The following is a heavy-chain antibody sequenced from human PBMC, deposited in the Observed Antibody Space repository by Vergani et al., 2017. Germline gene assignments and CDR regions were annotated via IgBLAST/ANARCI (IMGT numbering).Heavy chain of an antibody. V-gene: IGHV4-39*07. J-gene: IGHJ3*02. CDR2: IYYSGST. CDR1: GGSISSSSYY. CDR3: AREEARGVLWFGELLDAFDI. D-gene: IGHD3-10*01. Sequence: QLQLQESGPGLVKPSETLSLTCTVSGGSISSSSYYWGWIRQPPGNGLEWIGSIYYSGSTYYNPSLKSRVTISVDTSKNQFSLKLSSVTAADTAGYYCAREEARGVLWFGELLDAFDIWGQGTMVTVSS.